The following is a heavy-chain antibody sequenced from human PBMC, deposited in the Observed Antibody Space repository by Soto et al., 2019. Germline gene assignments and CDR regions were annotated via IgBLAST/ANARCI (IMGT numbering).Heavy chain of an antibody. V-gene: IGHV3-23*01. D-gene: IGHD3-3*01. CDR3: AKDALGVVIVPGNWFDP. Sequence: EVQLLESGGGLVQPGGSLRLSCAASGFTFSSYAMSWVRQAPGKGLEWVSAISGSGGSTYYADSVKGRFTISRDNSKNTLYLQMIRLRAEDTAVYDCAKDALGVVIVPGNWFDPWGQGTLVTVSS. CDR1: GFTFSSYA. J-gene: IGHJ5*02. CDR2: ISGSGGST.